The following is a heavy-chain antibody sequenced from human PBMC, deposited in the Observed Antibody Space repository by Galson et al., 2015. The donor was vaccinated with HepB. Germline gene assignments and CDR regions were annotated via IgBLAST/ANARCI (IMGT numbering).Heavy chain of an antibody. CDR2: IDGSSNTI. Sequence: SLRLSCAASGFTFSDYTMNWVRQTPGKGLEWISYIDGSSNTIYYADSVRGRFTISRDNGGSSLYLVMSSLRTEDTAVYYCARDFNAWRGNYDPSLLFDSRGQGTLVTVSS. V-gene: IGHV3-48*01. CDR3: ARDFNAWRGNYDPSLLFDS. D-gene: IGHD3-22*01. CDR1: GFTFSDYT. J-gene: IGHJ4*02.